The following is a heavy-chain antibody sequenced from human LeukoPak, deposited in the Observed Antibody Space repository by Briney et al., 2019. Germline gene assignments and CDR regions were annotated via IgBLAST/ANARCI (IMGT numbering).Heavy chain of an antibody. V-gene: IGHV4-39*07. D-gene: IGHD3-3*01. CDR1: GGSISSSSYY. CDR3: ARDLGVLRFLEWTPLGSWFDP. CDR2: IYYSGST. Sequence: SETLSLTRTVSGGSISSSSYYWGWIRQPPGKGLEWIGSIYYSGSTYYNPSLKSRVTISVDTSKNQFSLKLSSVTAADTAVYYCARDLGVLRFLEWTPLGSWFDPWGQGTLVTVSS. J-gene: IGHJ5*02.